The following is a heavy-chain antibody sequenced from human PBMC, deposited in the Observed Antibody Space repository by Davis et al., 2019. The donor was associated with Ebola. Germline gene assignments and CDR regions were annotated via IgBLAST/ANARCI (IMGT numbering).Heavy chain of an antibody. D-gene: IGHD3-10*01. Sequence: PSETLSLTCTVYGGSITPYYWPCIRQPPWKGLEWIGYIYYSGSTNFNPSLKSRVTISVDTSKNQFSLKLSSVTAADTAVYYCARETPGGGSMDVWGKGTTVTVSS. CDR3: ARETPGGGSMDV. V-gene: IGHV4-59*01. J-gene: IGHJ6*03. CDR1: GGSITPYY. CDR2: IYYSGST.